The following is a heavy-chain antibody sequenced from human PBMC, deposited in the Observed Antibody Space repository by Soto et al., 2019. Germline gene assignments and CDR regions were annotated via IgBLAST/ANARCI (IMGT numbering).Heavy chain of an antibody. J-gene: IGHJ4*02. D-gene: IGHD3-16*01. CDR3: ARDQWGHPLDH. Sequence: ASVKVSCKASEYTFTNYHIHWVRQALGQGLEWMAIINAGGGSTYYAQKFQGRVTVTRNTSTTTVYMELSSLRSEDTAIYYCARDQWGHPLDHWGQGTPVTVSS. CDR2: INAGGGST. V-gene: IGHV1-46*01. CDR1: EYTFTNYH.